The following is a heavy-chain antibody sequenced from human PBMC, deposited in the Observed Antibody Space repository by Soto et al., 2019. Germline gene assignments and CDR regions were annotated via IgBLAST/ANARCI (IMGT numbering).Heavy chain of an antibody. V-gene: IGHV4-61*08. J-gene: IGHJ6*02. CDR1: GGSVSSGASH. CDR3: ASLEWSTSKILA. D-gene: IGHD2-15*01. Sequence: SETLSLTCIVSGGSVSSGASHWTWIRQSPGKGLEWIGYISYSGTTDYNPSLKSRVTISVDTSKNQFSLKLTSATTADTAVYYCASLEWSTSKILACGPGTTVTVSS. CDR2: ISYSGTT.